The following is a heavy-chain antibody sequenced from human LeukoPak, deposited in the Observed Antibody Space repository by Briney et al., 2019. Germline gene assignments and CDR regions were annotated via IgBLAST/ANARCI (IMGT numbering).Heavy chain of an antibody. CDR1: GFTFSSYS. CDR3: AREYEGYCSGGSCSRGMDV. Sequence: GGSLRLSCAASGFTFSSYSMNWVRQAPGKGLEWVSSISSSSSYIYYADSVKGRFTISGDNAKSSLYLQMNSLRAEDTAVYYCAREYEGYCSGGSCSRGMDVWGQGTTVTVSS. D-gene: IGHD2-15*01. CDR2: ISSSSSYI. V-gene: IGHV3-21*01. J-gene: IGHJ6*02.